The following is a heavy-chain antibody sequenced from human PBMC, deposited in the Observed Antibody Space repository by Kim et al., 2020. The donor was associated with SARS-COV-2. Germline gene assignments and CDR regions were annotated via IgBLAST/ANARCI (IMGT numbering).Heavy chain of an antibody. J-gene: IGHJ4*02. CDR2: ISSSSSYT. CDR3: AREGTAAGTPFDY. V-gene: IGHV3-11*05. CDR1: GFTFSDYY. Sequence: GGSLRLSCAASGFTFSDYYMSWIRQAPGKGLEWVSYISSSSSYTNYADSVKGRFTISRDNAKNSLYLQMNSLRAEDTAVYYCAREGTAAGTPFDYWGQGTLVTVSS. D-gene: IGHD6-13*01.